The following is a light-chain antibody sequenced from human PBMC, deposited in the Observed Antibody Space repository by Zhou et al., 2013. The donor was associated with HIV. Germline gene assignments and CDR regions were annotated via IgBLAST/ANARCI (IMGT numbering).Light chain of an antibody. V-gene: IGKV3-20*01. CDR2: GAS. Sequence: EIVLTQSPGTLSLSPGERATLSCRASQSVYRSFLAWYQQKPGQAPRLLIYGASNRATDIPDRFSGSGSGTDFTLTISRLQPEDFAVYYCQQYGRSITFGQGTRLEIK. J-gene: IGKJ5*01. CDR1: QSVYRSF. CDR3: QQYGRSIT.